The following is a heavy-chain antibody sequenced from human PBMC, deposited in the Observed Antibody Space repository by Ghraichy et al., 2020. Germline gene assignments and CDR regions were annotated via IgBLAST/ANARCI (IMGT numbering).Heavy chain of an antibody. V-gene: IGHV4-31*03. J-gene: IGHJ4*02. CDR2: IYYSGST. CDR1: GGSISSGGYY. Sequence: SETLSLTCTVSGGSISSGGYYWSWIRQHPGKGLEWIGYIYYSGSTYYNPSLKSRVTISVDTSKNQFSLKLSSVTAADTAVYYCARAGGSGSYEFDYWGQGTLVTVSS. D-gene: IGHD3-10*01. CDR3: ARAGGSGSYEFDY.